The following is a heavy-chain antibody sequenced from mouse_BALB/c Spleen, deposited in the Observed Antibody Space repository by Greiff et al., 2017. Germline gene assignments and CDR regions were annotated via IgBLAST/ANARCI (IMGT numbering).Heavy chain of an antibody. CDR3: AREVPQGYYFDY. CDR2: IRNKANGYTT. V-gene: IGHV7-3*02. CDR1: GFTFTDYY. Sequence: EVKLQESGGGLVQPGGSLRLSCATSGFTFTDYYMSWVRQPPGKALEWLGFIRNKANGYTTEYSASVKGRFTISRDNSQSILYLQMNTMRAEDSATYYCAREVPQGYYFDYWGQGTTLTVSS. J-gene: IGHJ2*01. D-gene: IGHD3-1*01.